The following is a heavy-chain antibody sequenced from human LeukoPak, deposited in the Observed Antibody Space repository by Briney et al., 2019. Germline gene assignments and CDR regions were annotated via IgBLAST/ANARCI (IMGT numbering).Heavy chain of an antibody. D-gene: IGHD6-6*01. CDR2: IYYSGST. V-gene: IGHV4-61*01. CDR1: GGSVSSGSYY. Sequence: KTSETLSLTCTVSGGSVSSGSYYWSWVRQPPGKGLEWIGYIYYSGSTNYNPSLKSRVTISVDTSKNQFSLRLSSVTAADTAVYYCARDLILDSSSPGDYWGQGTLVTVSS. J-gene: IGHJ4*02. CDR3: ARDLILDSSSPGDY.